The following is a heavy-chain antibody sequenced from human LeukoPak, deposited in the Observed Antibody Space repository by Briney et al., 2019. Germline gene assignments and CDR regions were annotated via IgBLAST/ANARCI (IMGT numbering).Heavy chain of an antibody. V-gene: IGHV1-46*01. D-gene: IGHD2-2*01. CDR2: INPSGGTT. CDR1: GYTFTTYY. CDR3: AREWVVPAFDY. Sequence: ASVKVSCKASGYTFTTYYIHWVRQAPGQGLEWMGIINPSGGTTSYAQKFQGRVTMTRDTSTSTVYMELSSLRSEDTAVYYCAREWVVPAFDYWGQGTLVTVSS. J-gene: IGHJ4*02.